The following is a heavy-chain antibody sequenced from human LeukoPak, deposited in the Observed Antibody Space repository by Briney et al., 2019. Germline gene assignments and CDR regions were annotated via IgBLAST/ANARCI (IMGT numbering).Heavy chain of an antibody. V-gene: IGHV1-69*06. J-gene: IGHJ4*02. CDR3: ARAGYSSGWYGY. CDR1: GGTFSSYA. CDR2: IIPIFGTA. Sequence: SVKVSCKASGGTFSSYAISWVRQAPGQGLEWMGRIIPIFGTANYAQKFQGRVTITADKSTSTAYMELSSLRSEDTAVYYCARAGYSSGWYGYWGQGTQVTVSS. D-gene: IGHD6-19*01.